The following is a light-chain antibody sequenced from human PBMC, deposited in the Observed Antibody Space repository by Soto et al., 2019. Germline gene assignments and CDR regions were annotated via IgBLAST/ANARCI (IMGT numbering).Light chain of an antibody. J-gene: IGLJ2*01. Sequence: QSALTQPASVSGSPGQSIPISCTGTSSDIGAYDYVSWYQQHPGKAPKLLIYEVSNRPSGVSTRFSGSKSGNTASLTISGLRAEDESNYYYSSFTSSTTLVFGGGTKVTVL. CDR2: EVS. CDR3: SSFTSSTTLV. V-gene: IGLV2-14*01. CDR1: SSDIGAYDY.